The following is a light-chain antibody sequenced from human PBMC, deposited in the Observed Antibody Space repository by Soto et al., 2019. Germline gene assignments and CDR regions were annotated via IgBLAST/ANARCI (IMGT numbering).Light chain of an antibody. CDR2: AAS. CDR3: QQSYSTPYT. J-gene: IGKJ2*01. CDR1: QSISSY. V-gene: IGKV1-39*01. Sequence: DIQMPQSPSSLSASVGDRVTITCRASQSISSYLNSYQQKPGKAPKLLIYAASSLQSGVPSRFSGSGSGTDFTLTISSLQPEDFATYYCQQSYSTPYTFGQGTKLEIK.